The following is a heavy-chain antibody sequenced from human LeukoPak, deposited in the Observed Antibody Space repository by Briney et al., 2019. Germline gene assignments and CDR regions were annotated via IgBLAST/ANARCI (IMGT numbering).Heavy chain of an antibody. CDR3: ARLGTPTYYDFWSGTTYYYYYMDV. V-gene: IGHV1-8*01. J-gene: IGHJ6*03. CDR1: GYTFTSYD. CDR2: MNPNSGNT. D-gene: IGHD3-3*01. Sequence: ASVKLSCKASGYTFTSYDINWVRQATVQGRELMGWMNPNSGNTGYAQKFQGRVTMTRNTSISTAYMELSSLRSEDTAVYYCARLGTPTYYDFWSGTTYYYYYMDVWGKGTTVTVSS.